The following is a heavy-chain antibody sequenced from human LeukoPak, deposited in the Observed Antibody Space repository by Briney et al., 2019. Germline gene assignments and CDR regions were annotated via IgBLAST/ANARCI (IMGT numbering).Heavy chain of an antibody. CDR1: GFSVSIKY. J-gene: IGHJ2*01. CDR2: IYSGADT. CDR3: ARVGDHYHWYLDL. Sequence: GGSLTLPCAASGFSVSIKYMNWVRQAPGKGLEWVSIIYSGADTYYADSVKGRFTISRDTSTNTLFLHMNNVRVEDTAVYYCARVGDHYHWYLDLWGRGTLVSVSS. D-gene: IGHD3-10*01. V-gene: IGHV3-53*01.